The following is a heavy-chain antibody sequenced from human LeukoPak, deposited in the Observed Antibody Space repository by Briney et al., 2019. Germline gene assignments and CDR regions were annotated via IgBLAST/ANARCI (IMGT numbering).Heavy chain of an antibody. CDR2: IYYSGST. J-gene: IGHJ4*02. V-gene: IGHV4-30-4*01. Sequence: PSETLSLTCTVSGGSISSGDYYSSWIRQPPGKGLEWIGYIYYSGSTYYNPSLKSRVTISVDTSKNQFSLKLSSVTAADTAVYYCARDLLNEGNHLDYWGQGTLVTVSS. CDR3: ARDLLNEGNHLDY. D-gene: IGHD4-23*01. CDR1: GGSISSGDYY.